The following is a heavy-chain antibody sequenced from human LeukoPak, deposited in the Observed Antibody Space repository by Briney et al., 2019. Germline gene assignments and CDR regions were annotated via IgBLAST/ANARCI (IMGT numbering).Heavy chain of an antibody. J-gene: IGHJ6*02. CDR1: GFTFSSYS. CDR3: AGDIAAAGYYYYGMDV. D-gene: IGHD6-13*01. V-gene: IGHV3-21*01. CDR2: ISSSSSYI. Sequence: PGRSLRLSCAASGFTFSSYSMNWVRQAPGKGLEWVSSISSSSSYIYYADSVKGRFTISRDNAKNSLYLQMNSLRAEDTAVYYCAGDIAAAGYYYYGMDVWGQGTTVTVSS.